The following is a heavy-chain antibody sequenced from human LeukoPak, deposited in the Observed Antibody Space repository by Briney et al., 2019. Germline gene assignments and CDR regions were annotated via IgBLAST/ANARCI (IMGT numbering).Heavy chain of an antibody. V-gene: IGHV4-59*12. CDR1: GGSISSDY. J-gene: IGHJ4*02. CDR3: ARWYSSGWIDY. D-gene: IGHD6-19*01. CDR2: IYYSGST. Sequence: SETLSLTCTVSGGSISSDYWSWIRQPPGKGLEWIGYIYYSGSTNYNPSLKSRVTISVDTSKNQFSLKLSSVTAADTAVYYCARWYSSGWIDYWGQGTLVTVSS.